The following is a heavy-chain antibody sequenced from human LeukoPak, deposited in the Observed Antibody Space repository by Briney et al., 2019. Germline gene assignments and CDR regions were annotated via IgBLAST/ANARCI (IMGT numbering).Heavy chain of an antibody. D-gene: IGHD3-3*01. Sequence: PGGSLRLSCAASGFTVSSNYMSWVRQAPGKGLEWVSVIYSGGSTYYADSVKGRFTISRDNSRNTLYLQMNSLRAEDTAVYYCAKGYYDFWSGDYWGQGTLVTVSS. V-gene: IGHV3-53*05. CDR1: GFTVSSNY. CDR2: IYSGGST. CDR3: AKGYYDFWSGDY. J-gene: IGHJ4*02.